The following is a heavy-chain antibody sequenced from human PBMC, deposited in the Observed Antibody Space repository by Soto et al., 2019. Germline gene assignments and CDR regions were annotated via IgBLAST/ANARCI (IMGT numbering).Heavy chain of an antibody. CDR2: ITDTGGDA. V-gene: IGHV3-23*01. CDR1: GITVGSRA. J-gene: IGHJ4*02. D-gene: IGHD3-10*01. CDR3: ARGPKDSYSGSRIFDF. Sequence: PGGSLRLSCVASGITVGSRAMSWVRQAPGEGLEWVSTITDTGGDAKYADSVRGRFTISRDNSKNTLYLQMSSLRADDSAVYFCARGPKDSYSGSRIFDFWGRGTLVTVSS.